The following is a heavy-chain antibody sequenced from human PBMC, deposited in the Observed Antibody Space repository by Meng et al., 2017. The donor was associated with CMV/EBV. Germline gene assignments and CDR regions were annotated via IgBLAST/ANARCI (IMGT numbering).Heavy chain of an antibody. J-gene: IGHJ6*02. CDR3: ARGRANTFMWVERLPYCSGGSCYDPYYYYYGMDV. Sequence: GESLKISCAASGFTFSSYSMNWVRQAPGKGLEWVSSISSSSSYIYYADSVKGRFTISRDNAKNSLYLQMNSLRAEDTAVYYCARGRANTFMWVERLPYCSGGSCYDPYYYYYGMDVWGQGTTVTV. CDR1: GFTFSSYS. V-gene: IGHV3-21*01. D-gene: IGHD2-15*01. CDR2: ISSSSSYI.